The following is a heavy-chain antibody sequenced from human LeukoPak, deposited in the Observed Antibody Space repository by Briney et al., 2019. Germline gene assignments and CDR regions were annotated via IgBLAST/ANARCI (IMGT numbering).Heavy chain of an antibody. V-gene: IGHV3-30*02. CDR1: GFTFSNYD. D-gene: IGHD4-17*01. CDR2: IWFDGSNK. J-gene: IGHJ4*01. CDR3: SKDICHYNYGVPYFEY. Sequence: GGSLRLSCAASGFTFSNYDMHWVRQAPGKGLEWVAVIWFDGSNKYYADSVKGRFTISRDNSKNTLYLQMNSLRAEDTAVYYCSKDICHYNYGVPYFEYWGPGAPVTASS.